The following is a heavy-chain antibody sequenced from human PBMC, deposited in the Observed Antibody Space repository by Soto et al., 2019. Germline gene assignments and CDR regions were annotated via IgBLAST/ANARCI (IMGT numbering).Heavy chain of an antibody. D-gene: IGHD3-10*01. CDR3: ARGSTYYGSGRPLVY. Sequence: SETLSLTCAVYGGSFSGYYWSWIRQPPGKGLEWIGEINHSGSTNYNPSLKSRVTISVDTSKNQFSLKLSSVTAADTAVYYCARGSTYYGSGRPLVYWGQGTLVTVSS. J-gene: IGHJ4*02. V-gene: IGHV4-34*01. CDR1: GGSFSGYY. CDR2: INHSGST.